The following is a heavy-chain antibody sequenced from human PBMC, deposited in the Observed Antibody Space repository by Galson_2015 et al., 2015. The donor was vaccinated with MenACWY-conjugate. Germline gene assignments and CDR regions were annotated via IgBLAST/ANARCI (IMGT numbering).Heavy chain of an antibody. CDR3: ARGDDILTGYLGSVDV. CDR2: IDPSGGST. Sequence: SVKVSCKASGYTFTSYYMHWVRRAPGQGLEWMGIIDPSGGSTSYAQKFQGRVTMTRDTSASTVYMELSSLRSEDTAVYYCARGDDILTGYLGSVDVWGQGTTVTVSS. D-gene: IGHD3-9*01. V-gene: IGHV1-46*03. CDR1: GYTFTSYY. J-gene: IGHJ6*02.